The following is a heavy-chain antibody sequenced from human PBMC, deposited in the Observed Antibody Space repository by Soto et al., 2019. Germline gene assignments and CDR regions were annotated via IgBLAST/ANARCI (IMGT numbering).Heavy chain of an antibody. D-gene: IGHD2-8*01. Sequence: RASVKVSCKASGFTFTSSAFQWVRQARRQRLEWIGWIAVGSGYTNYAQRFQDRVTLTRDMSTATTYMELSRLTSEDTAIYYCAADATAWQQMVPSDYWGQGTLVTVSS. CDR1: GFTFTSSA. CDR2: IAVGSGYT. CDR3: AADATAWQQMVPSDY. J-gene: IGHJ4*02. V-gene: IGHV1-58*01.